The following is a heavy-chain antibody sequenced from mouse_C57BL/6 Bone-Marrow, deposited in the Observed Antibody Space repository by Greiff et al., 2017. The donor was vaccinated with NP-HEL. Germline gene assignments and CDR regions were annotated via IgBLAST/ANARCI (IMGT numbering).Heavy chain of an antibody. D-gene: IGHD1-1*01. J-gene: IGHJ3*01. V-gene: IGHV5-4*01. CDR2: ISDGGSYT. CDR3: AREALITTVPAWFAY. CDR1: GFTFSSYA. Sequence: EVQGVESGGGLVKPGGSLKLSCAASGFTFSSYAMSWVRQTPEKRLEWVATISDGGSYTYYPDNVKGRFTISRDNAKNNLYLQMSHLKSEDTAMYYCAREALITTVPAWFAYWGQGTLVTVSA.